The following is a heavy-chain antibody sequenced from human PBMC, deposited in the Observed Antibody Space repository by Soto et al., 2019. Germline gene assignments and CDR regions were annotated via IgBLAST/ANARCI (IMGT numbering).Heavy chain of an antibody. Sequence: GGSLRLSCAASGFTFSNAWMSWVRQAPGKGLEWVGRIKSKTDGGTTDYAAPVKGRFTISRDDSKNTLYLQMNSLKTEDTAVYYCTTRIVGAHDAFDIWGQGTMVTVSS. V-gene: IGHV3-15*01. CDR3: TTRIVGAHDAFDI. CDR2: IKSKTDGGTT. CDR1: GFTFSNAW. J-gene: IGHJ3*02. D-gene: IGHD1-26*01.